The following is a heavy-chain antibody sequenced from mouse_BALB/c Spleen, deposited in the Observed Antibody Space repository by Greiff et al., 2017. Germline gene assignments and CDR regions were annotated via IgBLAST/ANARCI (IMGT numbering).Heavy chain of an antibody. J-gene: IGHJ2*01. V-gene: IGHV14-3*02. CDR2: IDPANGNT. CDR1: GFNIKDTY. Sequence: EVKLMESGAELVKPGASVKLSCTASGFNIKDTYMHWVKQRPEQGLEWIGRIDPANGNTKYDPKFQGKATITADTSSNTAYLQLSSLTSEDTAVYYCEKGDYWGQGTTLTVSS. CDR3: EKGDY.